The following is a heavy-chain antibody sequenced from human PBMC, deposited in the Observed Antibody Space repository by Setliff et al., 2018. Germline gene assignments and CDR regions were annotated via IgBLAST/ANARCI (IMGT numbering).Heavy chain of an antibody. J-gene: IGHJ4*02. CDR1: GFTFSNSW. CDR3: ARISGNDDILTGYSVGYYFDY. D-gene: IGHD3-9*01. Sequence: GGSLRLSCAASGFTFSNSWMSWVRQAPGKGLEWVANIKQDGSEKYYVDSVKGRFTISRDNAKNSLYLQMSSLRAEDTAVYYCARISGNDDILTGYSVGYYFDYWGQGTLVTVSS. CDR2: IKQDGSEK. V-gene: IGHV3-7*01.